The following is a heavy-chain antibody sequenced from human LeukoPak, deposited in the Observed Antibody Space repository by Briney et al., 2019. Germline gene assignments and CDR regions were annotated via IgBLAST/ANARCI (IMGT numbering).Heavy chain of an antibody. CDR3: TRTSPGVPLDF. D-gene: IGHD7-27*01. CDR1: GVSLSGYY. Sequence: SETLSLTCAVSGVSLSGYYWSWIRQPPGKGPVWIGEISHSGRTAYNPSLKNRVTISLDTSKTQSSLKLSFVTAADTAVYYCTRTSPGVPLDFWGQGTLVTVTS. CDR2: ISHSGRT. V-gene: IGHV4-34*01. J-gene: IGHJ4*02.